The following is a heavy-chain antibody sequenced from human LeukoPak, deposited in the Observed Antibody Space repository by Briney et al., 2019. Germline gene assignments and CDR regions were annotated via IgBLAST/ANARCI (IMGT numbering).Heavy chain of an antibody. CDR3: TRGSITVDH. Sequence: SETLSLTCTVSVGSISSGSSYWSWIRQPAGKGLEWIGRMYTSGSTNYNPSLKSRVTISVDRSKNQFSLKMTSVTAADTAVYYCTRGSITVDHWGQGTLVTVSS. CDR2: MYTSGST. J-gene: IGHJ4*02. CDR1: VGSISSGSSY. D-gene: IGHD6-19*01. V-gene: IGHV4-61*02.